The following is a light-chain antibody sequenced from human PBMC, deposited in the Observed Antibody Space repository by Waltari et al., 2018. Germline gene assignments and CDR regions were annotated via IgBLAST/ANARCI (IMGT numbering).Light chain of an antibody. CDR2: EGT. Sequence: QSALTQPASVSGSPGQSITTSCTGTTSDIGNHDYVSCYQQHPGKAPKLWIYEGTNRPSGVSTRFSGSKSGSTASLTISGLQADDEAHYYCSSYTGGSTLLVFGGGTDLTVL. CDR1: TSDIGNHDY. J-gene: IGLJ2*01. CDR3: SSYTGGSTLLV. V-gene: IGLV2-14*01.